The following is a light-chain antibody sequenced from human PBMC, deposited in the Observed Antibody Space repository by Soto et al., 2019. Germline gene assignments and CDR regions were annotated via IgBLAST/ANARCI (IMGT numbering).Light chain of an antibody. CDR3: SSYAGSNNYV. Sequence: QSALTQPPSASGSPGQSVTISCTGTSSDVGAYNYVSWYQQHPGKAPKVMIYDVTKRPSGVPDRFSGSKSGNTASLTVSGLQAEDEADYYCSSYAGSNNYVFGTGTKVTVL. CDR1: SSDVGAYNY. J-gene: IGLJ1*01. V-gene: IGLV2-8*01. CDR2: DVT.